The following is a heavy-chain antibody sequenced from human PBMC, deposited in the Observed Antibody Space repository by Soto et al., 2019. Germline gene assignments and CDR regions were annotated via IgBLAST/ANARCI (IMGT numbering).Heavy chain of an antibody. CDR1: GGSINNYY. J-gene: IGHJ4*02. Sequence: SETLSLTCTVSGGSINNYYWTWIRQPPGRGLEWIAYVHFSGSTKYNPSLQSRATISVNKSKNQFSLRLNSVTAADTAVYYCAGQTPGTYSGYSDSWGPGTLVTISS. V-gene: IGHV4-59*01. D-gene: IGHD3-22*01. CDR3: AGQTPGTYSGYSDS. CDR2: VHFSGST.